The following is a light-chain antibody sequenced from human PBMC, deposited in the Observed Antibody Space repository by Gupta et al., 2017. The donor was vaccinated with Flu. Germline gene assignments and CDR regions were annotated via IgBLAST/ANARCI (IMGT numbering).Light chain of an antibody. CDR3: QQYYSTLRT. Sequence: SLGERATINCKSSQSVLYSSNNKNYLAWYQQKPGQPPKMLIYWVSTRESGVPDRFSGSGSGTDFTLTISSLQAEDVAVYYCQQYYSTLRTFGQGTKLEIK. V-gene: IGKV4-1*01. CDR1: QSVLYSSNNKNY. J-gene: IGKJ2*01. CDR2: WVS.